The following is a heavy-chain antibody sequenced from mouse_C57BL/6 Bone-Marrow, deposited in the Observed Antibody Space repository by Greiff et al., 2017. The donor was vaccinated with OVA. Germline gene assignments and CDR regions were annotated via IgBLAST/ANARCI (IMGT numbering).Heavy chain of an antibody. J-gene: IGHJ3*01. CDR2: IYPRSGNT. CDR1: GYTFTSYG. Sequence: QVHVKQSGAELARPGASVKLSCKASGYTFTSYGISWVKQRTGQGLEWIGEIYPRSGNTYYNEKFKGKATLTADKSSSTAYMELRSLTSEDSAVYFCARAELRDFAYWGQGTLVTVAA. D-gene: IGHD2-12*01. V-gene: IGHV1-81*01. CDR3: ARAELRDFAY.